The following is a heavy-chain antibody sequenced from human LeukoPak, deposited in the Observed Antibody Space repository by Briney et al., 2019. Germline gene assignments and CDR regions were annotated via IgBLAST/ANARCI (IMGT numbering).Heavy chain of an antibody. CDR1: GFTLSNYW. J-gene: IGHJ3*02. D-gene: IGHD2-21*02. CDR3: ARDCGSDCSQAFDI. V-gene: IGHV3-7*05. CDR2: IKQDGTQK. Sequence: GGSLRLSCAAPGFTLSNYWMSWVRQAPGKGLEWVADIKQDGTQKYYVDSVEGRFTISRDNAKNSLYLQMNSLRVEDTAVYYCARDCGSDCSQAFDIWGQGTMVTVSS.